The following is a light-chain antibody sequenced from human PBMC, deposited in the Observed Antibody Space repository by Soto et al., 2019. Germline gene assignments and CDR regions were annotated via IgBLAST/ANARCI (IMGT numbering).Light chain of an antibody. Sequence: DIQMTQSPSSLSASVGDRVTITCRASQSISSYLNWYQQKPGKAPKLLIYAASSLQSGVPSRFSGSGSGTDCTLPISRLQPEDFAPYYCQQSYSTPVFGQGTKLEIK. V-gene: IGKV1-39*01. CDR1: QSISSY. CDR3: QQSYSTPV. J-gene: IGKJ2*01. CDR2: AAS.